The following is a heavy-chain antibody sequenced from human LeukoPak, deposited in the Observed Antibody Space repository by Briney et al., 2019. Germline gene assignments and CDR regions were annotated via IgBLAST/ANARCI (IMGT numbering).Heavy chain of an antibody. D-gene: IGHD3-22*01. Sequence: SVKVSCKASGGTFSSYAISWVRQAPGQGLEWMGGIIPIFGTANYAQKFQGRVTITADESTSTAYMELSSLRSEDTAVYYCARGRREIVVVITTYSFDYWGQGTLVTVSS. CDR1: GGTFSSYA. J-gene: IGHJ4*02. CDR2: IIPIFGTA. CDR3: ARGRREIVVVITTYSFDY. V-gene: IGHV1-69*13.